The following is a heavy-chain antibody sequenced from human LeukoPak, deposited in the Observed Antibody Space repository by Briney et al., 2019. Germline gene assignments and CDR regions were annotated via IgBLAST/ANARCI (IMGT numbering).Heavy chain of an antibody. CDR3: AKLYGSGSYYNRGHDAFDI. J-gene: IGHJ3*02. CDR2: ISGSGGST. V-gene: IGHV3-23*01. CDR1: GFTFSSYA. Sequence: GGSLRLSCAASGFTFSSYAMSWVRQAPGKGLEWVSAISGSGGSTYYADSVKGRFTISRDNSKNTLYLQMNSLRAEDTAVYYCAKLYGSGSYYNRGHDAFDIWGQGTMVTVSS. D-gene: IGHD3-10*01.